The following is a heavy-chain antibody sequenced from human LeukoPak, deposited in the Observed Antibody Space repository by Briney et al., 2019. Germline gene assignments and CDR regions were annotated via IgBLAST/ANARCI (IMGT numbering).Heavy chain of an antibody. V-gene: IGHV4-39*01. CDR1: GGSISSSSYY. D-gene: IGHD3-9*01. CDR2: IYYSGST. J-gene: IGHJ4*02. CDR3: ARAYDVLTGYSI. Sequence: PSETLSLTCRVSGGSISSSSYYHWGWIRQPPGKGLEWIGSIYYSGSTYYNPSLKSRITISVDTSKNQISLKVSSVTAADTAVYYCARAYDVLTGYSIWGQGTLVTVSS.